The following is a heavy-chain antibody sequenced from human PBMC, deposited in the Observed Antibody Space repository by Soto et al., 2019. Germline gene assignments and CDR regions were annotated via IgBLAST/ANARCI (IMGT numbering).Heavy chain of an antibody. V-gene: IGHV1-18*01. J-gene: IGHJ6*02. CDR2: ISAYNGDK. CDR1: GYTFITYG. Sequence: QVYLVQSGPEVKKPGASVKVSCKASGYTFITYGVSWVRQAPGQGLEWMGWISAYNGDKKYAQNVQGRVTLTTDTSTSTAYMEMRTLRSDDTAAYYCARDGPHIPAVGDVWGQGTTVTVSS. D-gene: IGHD6-13*01. CDR3: ARDGPHIPAVGDV.